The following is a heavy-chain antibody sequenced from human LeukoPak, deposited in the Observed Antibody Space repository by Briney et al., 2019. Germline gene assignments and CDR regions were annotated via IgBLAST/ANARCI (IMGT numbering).Heavy chain of an antibody. D-gene: IGHD4-11*01. J-gene: IGHJ4*01. CDR3: VRSAFLTTEFYFDY. V-gene: IGHV3-74*01. Sequence: PGGSLRLSCVASGFTFSSYWMHWVRQDPRKGLVWVSRINGDGRNINYADSVRGRFTISRDNAKNTLYLQMNSLRAEDTAVYYCVRSAFLTTEFYFDYWGHGTLVTVSS. CDR2: INGDGRNI. CDR1: GFTFSSYW.